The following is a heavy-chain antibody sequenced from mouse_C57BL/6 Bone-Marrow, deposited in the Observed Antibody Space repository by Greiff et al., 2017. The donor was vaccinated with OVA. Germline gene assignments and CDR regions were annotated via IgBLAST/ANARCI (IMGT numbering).Heavy chain of an antibody. CDR3: ARGGYSNRYAMGY. J-gene: IGHJ4*01. CDR1: GFTFSDYY. CDR2: INNDGSST. D-gene: IGHD2-5*01. Sequence: EVQLVESEGGLVQPGSSLKLSCTASGFTFSDYYMAWVRQVPEKGLEWVANINNDGSSTYYLDSLKSRFIISRDNAKNILYLQMSSLKSEDTATYYCARGGYSNRYAMGYWGHGPSVTVSS. V-gene: IGHV5-16*01.